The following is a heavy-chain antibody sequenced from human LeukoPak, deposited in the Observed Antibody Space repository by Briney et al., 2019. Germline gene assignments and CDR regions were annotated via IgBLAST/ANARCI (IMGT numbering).Heavy chain of an antibody. V-gene: IGHV4-61*02. J-gene: IGHJ4*02. CDR3: ARAQYYFFDY. CDR2: IYTSGTT. CDR1: GGSISSDTYY. Sequence: SETLSLTCTVSGGSISSDTYYWSWIRQLAGKGLEWIGRIYTSGTTNYNPSLKSRVTILVDTSKNQFSLKLSSVTAADTAIYYCARAQYYFFDYWGQGTLVTVSS.